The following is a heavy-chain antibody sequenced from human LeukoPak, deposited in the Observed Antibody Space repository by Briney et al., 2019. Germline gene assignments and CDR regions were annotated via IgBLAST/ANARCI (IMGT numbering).Heavy chain of an antibody. J-gene: IGHJ6*03. CDR3: ARGGRVARDYMDV. V-gene: IGHV1-18*01. Sequence: ASVKVSCKASGYTFSNYGISWVRQAPGQGLEWMGWISAYNGNTNYAQKLQGRVTMTTDTSTSTAYMELSSLRSEDTAVYYCARGGRVARDYMDVWGKGTTVTVSS. CDR1: GYTFSNYG. D-gene: IGHD3-3*01. CDR2: ISAYNGNT.